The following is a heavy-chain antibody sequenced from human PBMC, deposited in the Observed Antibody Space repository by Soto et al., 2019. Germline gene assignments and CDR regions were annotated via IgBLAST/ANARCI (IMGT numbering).Heavy chain of an antibody. V-gene: IGHV3-64D*08. Sequence: GGSLRLSCSASGFTFSSYAMHWVRQAPGKGLEYVSAISSNGGSTYYADSVKGRFTISRDNSKNTLYLQMSSLRAEDTAVYYCVKARRFLEWLLLDYWGQGTLVTVSS. CDR2: ISSNGGST. CDR3: VKARRFLEWLLLDY. D-gene: IGHD3-3*01. CDR1: GFTFSSYA. J-gene: IGHJ4*02.